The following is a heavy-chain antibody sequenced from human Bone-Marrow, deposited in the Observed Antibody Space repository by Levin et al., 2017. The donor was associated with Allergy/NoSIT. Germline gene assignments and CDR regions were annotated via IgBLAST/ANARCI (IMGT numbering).Heavy chain of an antibody. Sequence: GGSLRLSCAASGFSFNTYWMDWVRQAPGKGLEWVANVNQDGSEKYYVDSVTGRFTISRDNAKNSLDLQMNNLRGEDTAVYYCVRDPNSPAPGAAGGRVYWGQGTLVTVSS. CDR2: VNQDGSEK. V-gene: IGHV3-7*01. CDR1: GFSFNTYW. CDR3: VRDPNSPAPGAAGGRVY. J-gene: IGHJ4*02. D-gene: IGHD6-13*01.